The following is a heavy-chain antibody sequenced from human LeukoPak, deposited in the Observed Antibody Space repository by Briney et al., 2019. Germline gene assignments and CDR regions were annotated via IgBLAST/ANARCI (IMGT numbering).Heavy chain of an antibody. J-gene: IGHJ3*02. D-gene: IGHD1-14*01. Sequence: GGSLRLSCVASGFTFSNYWMSWVRQAPGKGREGVGNIKKDGSERYYVDSVKGRFTISRDNAKNSLYLQMSSLRAEDTAVYYCARIRNRAFDIGGQGTMVTVSS. CDR2: IKKDGSER. V-gene: IGHV3-7*01. CDR1: GFTFSNYW. CDR3: ARIRNRAFDI.